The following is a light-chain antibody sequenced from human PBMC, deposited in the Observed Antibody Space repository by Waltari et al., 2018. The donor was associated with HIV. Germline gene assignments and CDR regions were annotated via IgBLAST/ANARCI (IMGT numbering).Light chain of an antibody. Sequence: DILLTQSPVTLSLSPGERATVSCRASQSVSTFLAWYQQKPGQAPRLLMYNSSVRAKGISARFSASGSGTDFTLTITSLDPEDFATYYCQQSFSVPPSFGGGSKVEIK. CDR3: QQSFSVPPS. CDR2: NSS. CDR1: QSVSTF. V-gene: IGKV3-11*01. J-gene: IGKJ4*01.